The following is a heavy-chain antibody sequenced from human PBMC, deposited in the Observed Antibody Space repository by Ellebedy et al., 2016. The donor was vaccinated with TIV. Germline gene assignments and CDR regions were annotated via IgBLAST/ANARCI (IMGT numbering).Heavy chain of an antibody. CDR3: ARGDRGSGWYWDK. CDR2: IYPGDSDT. CDR1: GFSFTTYW. J-gene: IGHJ4*02. V-gene: IGHV5-51*01. Sequence: GESLKISCKGSGFSFTTYWIAWVRQMPGKGLEWMGIIYPGDSDTKYSPSFQGQVTISADKSISTAYLQWSSLKASDTAIYYCARGDRGSGWYWDKWGQGTLVTVSS. D-gene: IGHD6-19*01.